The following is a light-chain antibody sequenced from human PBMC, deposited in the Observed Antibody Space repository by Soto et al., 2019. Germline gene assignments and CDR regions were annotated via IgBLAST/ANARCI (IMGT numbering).Light chain of an antibody. CDR2: AIS. J-gene: IGKJ1*01. CDR3: QQSYTTLRS. V-gene: IGKV1-39*01. Sequence: DILLTQSPSSLSAYVGDRVTITCRASQSVSRYLAWYQQRPGEAPKLLIYAISNLQSGVPSRFSGSGSGTDFTLTISSLQPEDFATYYCQQSYTTLRSFGQGTKVDIK. CDR1: QSVSRY.